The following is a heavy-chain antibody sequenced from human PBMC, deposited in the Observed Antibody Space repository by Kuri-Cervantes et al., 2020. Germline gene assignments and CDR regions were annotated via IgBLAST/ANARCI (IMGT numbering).Heavy chain of an antibody. CDR3: ARYEQPTDAFDI. D-gene: IGHD6-13*01. V-gene: IGHV1-2*06. CDR2: VNCNGGGT. CDR1: GYTFSAYF. Sequence: ASVKVSCKASGYTFSAYFIHWVRQAPGQGLEWLGRVNCNGGGTTYAPKFQGRVTMTRDTSISTAYMELSRLRSDDTAVYYCARYEQPTDAFDIWGQGTMVTVSS. J-gene: IGHJ3*02.